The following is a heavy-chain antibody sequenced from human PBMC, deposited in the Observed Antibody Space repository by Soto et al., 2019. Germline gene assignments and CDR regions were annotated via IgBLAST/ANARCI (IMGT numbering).Heavy chain of an antibody. J-gene: IGHJ5*02. D-gene: IGHD3-10*01. CDR2: MNPGSGDT. Sequence: VKVSCKASGYTFTNNDVSWVRRATGQGLEWMGWMNPGSGDTGYAQKFQGRVTMTRDISIATAYMELSSLRSDDTAIYYCATMATFGSLSWFDPWGQGTLVTVSS. CDR3: ATMATFGSLSWFDP. V-gene: IGHV1-8*01. CDR1: GYTFTNND.